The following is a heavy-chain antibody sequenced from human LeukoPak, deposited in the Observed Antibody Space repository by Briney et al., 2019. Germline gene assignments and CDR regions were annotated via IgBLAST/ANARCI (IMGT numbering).Heavy chain of an antibody. CDR3: ARDREEEQWPGSFEY. CDR1: GFTVSSNY. CDR2: IYSGGST. J-gene: IGHJ4*02. V-gene: IGHV3-66*02. Sequence: PGGSLRLSCAASGFTVSSNYMSWVRQAPGKGLEWISVIYSGGSTYYADSVKGRFTISRDKSKNTLYLQMNSLRAEDTAVYYCARDREEEQWPGSFEYWGQGTLVTVSS. D-gene: IGHD6-19*01.